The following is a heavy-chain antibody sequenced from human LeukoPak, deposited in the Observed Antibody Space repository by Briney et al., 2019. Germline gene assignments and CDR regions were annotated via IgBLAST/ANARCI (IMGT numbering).Heavy chain of an antibody. CDR3: ARAVSGWYDVGYYFDY. Sequence: PGGSLRLSCAASGFTFSSYDMHWVREATGKGLEWVSAIGTAGDTYYPGSVKGRFTISRENAKSSLYLQMNSLRAGDTAVYYCARAVSGWYDVGYYFDYWGQGTLVTVSS. J-gene: IGHJ4*02. V-gene: IGHV3-13*01. CDR1: GFTFSSYD. D-gene: IGHD6-19*01. CDR2: IGTAGDT.